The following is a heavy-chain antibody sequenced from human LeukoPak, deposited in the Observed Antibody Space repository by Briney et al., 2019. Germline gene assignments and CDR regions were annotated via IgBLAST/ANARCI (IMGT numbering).Heavy chain of an antibody. V-gene: IGHV4-34*01. D-gene: IGHD3-22*01. Sequence: WVTLSLTCAVHGVSFSGNYWSWIRQSPGKGLEWIGEIYHSRYTTYNPSLKSRVTISADTSEKQLSLSMTSVTAADTALYYCARIRRSHTDNTCYNYSGQGTLVTVSS. CDR3: ARIRRSHTDNTCYNY. CDR2: IYHSRYT. CDR1: GVSFSGNY. J-gene: IGHJ4*02.